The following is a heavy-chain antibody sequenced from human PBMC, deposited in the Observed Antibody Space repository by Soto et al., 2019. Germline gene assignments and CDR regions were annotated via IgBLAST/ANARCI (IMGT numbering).Heavy chain of an antibody. CDR3: ARDSRGIAADY. V-gene: IGHV3-33*01. Sequence: GGSLRLSCAASGFTFSSYGMHWVRQAPGKGLEWVAVIWYDGGNKYYADSVKGRFTISRDNSKNTLYLQMNSLRAEDTAVYYCARDSRGIAADYWGQGTLGTVSS. CDR2: IWYDGGNK. CDR1: GFTFSSYG. D-gene: IGHD6-13*01. J-gene: IGHJ4*02.